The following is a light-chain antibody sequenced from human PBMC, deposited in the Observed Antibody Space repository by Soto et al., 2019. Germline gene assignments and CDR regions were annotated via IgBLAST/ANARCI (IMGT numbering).Light chain of an antibody. CDR3: CSYAGSSTFSLYV. CDR2: EGS. Sequence: QSALTQPASVSGSPGQSITISCTGTSSDVGIYNLVSWYQQHPGKAPKLMIYEGSKRPSGVSNRFSGSKSGNTASLTISGLQAEDEADYYCCSYAGSSTFSLYVFGPGTKATVL. CDR1: SSDVGIYNL. J-gene: IGLJ1*01. V-gene: IGLV2-23*03.